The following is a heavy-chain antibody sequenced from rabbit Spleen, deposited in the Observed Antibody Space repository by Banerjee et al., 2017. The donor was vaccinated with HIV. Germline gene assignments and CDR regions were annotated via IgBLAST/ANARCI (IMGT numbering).Heavy chain of an antibody. V-gene: IGHV1S45*01. Sequence: EQLEESGGGLVQPEGSLTLTCKASGVSLHDKDVMCWVRQAPEKGLEWITCIYTSNGVTGYANWAKGRFTISKTSSTTVTLQLTSLTAADTATYFCTTSAAADGTYWKLWGPGTLVTVS. CDR2: IYTSNGVT. CDR3: TTSAAADGTYWKL. J-gene: IGHJ4*01. D-gene: IGHD8-1*01. CDR1: GVSLHDKDV.